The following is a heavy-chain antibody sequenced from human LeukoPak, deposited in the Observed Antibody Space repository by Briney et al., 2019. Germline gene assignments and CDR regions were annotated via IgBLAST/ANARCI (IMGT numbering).Heavy chain of an antibody. D-gene: IGHD1-26*01. Sequence: PSETLSLTCTVSGGSISSGSYYWSWIRQPAGKGLEWIGRIYTSGSTNYNPSLKSRVTISVDTSKNQFSLKLSSVTAADTAVYYCARHEWDFDYWGQGTLVTVSS. V-gene: IGHV4-61*02. J-gene: IGHJ4*02. CDR1: GGSISSGSYY. CDR2: IYTSGST. CDR3: ARHEWDFDY.